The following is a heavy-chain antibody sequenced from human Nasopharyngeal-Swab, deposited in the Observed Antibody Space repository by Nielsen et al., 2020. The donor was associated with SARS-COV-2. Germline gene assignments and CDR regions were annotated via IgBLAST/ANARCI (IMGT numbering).Heavy chain of an antibody. J-gene: IGHJ4*02. Sequence: SLKISCAASGFTSSSYAMSWVRQAPGTGLEWVSAIIGSGGSTYYADPVQRRFTISRDNSKNTLYLQMNSLRAEDTAVYYCARPSITMVRGVIIDYWGQGTLVTVSS. V-gene: IGHV3-23*01. D-gene: IGHD3-10*01. CDR1: GFTSSSYA. CDR3: ARPSITMVRGVIIDY. CDR2: IIGSGGST.